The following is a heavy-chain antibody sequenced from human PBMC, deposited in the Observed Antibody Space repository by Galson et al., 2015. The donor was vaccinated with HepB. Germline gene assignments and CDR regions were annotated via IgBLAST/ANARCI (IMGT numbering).Heavy chain of an antibody. CDR1: GYSLTSYW. J-gene: IGHJ2*01. CDR3: ARRGYCSGGSCHAKGSGWYFDL. CDR2: IYPGDSDT. D-gene: IGHD2-15*01. Sequence: QSGAEVKKPGESLKISCKGSGYSLTSYWIGWVRQMPGKGLEWMGIIYPGDSDTRYSPSFQGQVTISADKSISTAYLQWSSLKASDTAMYYCARRGYCSGGSCHAKGSGWYFDLWGRGTLVTVSS. V-gene: IGHV5-51*01.